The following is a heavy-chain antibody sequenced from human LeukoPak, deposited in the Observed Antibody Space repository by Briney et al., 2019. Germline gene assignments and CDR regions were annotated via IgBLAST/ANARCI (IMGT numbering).Heavy chain of an antibody. CDR3: AREGGPYRPLDY. Sequence: SETLSLTCGVSGGSITSTNYWTWVRQPPGKGLEWIGEVNLQGSTNYNPSLMGRVAISVEISEKNISLQLTSVTAADTAVYYCAREGGPYRPLDYSGQGTLVTVSS. J-gene: IGHJ4*02. CDR2: VNLQGST. CDR1: GGSITSTNY. V-gene: IGHV4-4*02.